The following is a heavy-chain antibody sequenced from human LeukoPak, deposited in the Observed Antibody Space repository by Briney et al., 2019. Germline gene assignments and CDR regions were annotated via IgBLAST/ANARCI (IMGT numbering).Heavy chain of an antibody. J-gene: IGHJ4*02. Sequence: SETLSLTCTVSGGSISSSRDYWAWLRQPPGKGLEWIANIYYSGSTYYNPSLKSRVTISVDTSKNQFSLKLSSVTAADTAVYYCARSTQWPHSPFDYWGQGTLVTVSS. CDR1: GGSISSSRDY. V-gene: IGHV4-39*07. D-gene: IGHD6-19*01. CDR2: IYYSGST. CDR3: ARSTQWPHSPFDY.